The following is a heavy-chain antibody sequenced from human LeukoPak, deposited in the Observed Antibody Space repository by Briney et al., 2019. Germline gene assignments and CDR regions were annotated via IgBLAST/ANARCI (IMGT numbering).Heavy chain of an antibody. Sequence: ASVKVSCKASGYTFTSYAMHWVRQAPGQRLEWMGWINAGNGNTKYSQEFQGRVTITRDTSASTAYMELSRLRSDDTAVYYCARDLLVRGVMTVDYWGQGTLVTVSS. CDR1: GYTFTSYA. CDR2: INAGNGNT. CDR3: ARDLLVRGVMTVDY. D-gene: IGHD3-10*01. J-gene: IGHJ4*02. V-gene: IGHV1-3*01.